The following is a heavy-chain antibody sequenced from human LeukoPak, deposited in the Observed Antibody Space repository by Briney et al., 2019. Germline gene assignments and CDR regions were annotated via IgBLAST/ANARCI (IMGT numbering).Heavy chain of an antibody. CDR1: GGTFSSYA. D-gene: IGHD2-2*01. V-gene: IGHV1-69*04. CDR2: IIPILGIA. CDR3: ARDSIVVVPAATNYGMDV. J-gene: IGHJ6*02. Sequence: SVEVSCKASGGTFSSYAISWVRQAPGQGLEWMGRIIPILGIANYAQKFQGRVTITADKSTSTAYMELSSLRSEDTAVYYCARDSIVVVPAATNYGMDVWGQGTTVTVSS.